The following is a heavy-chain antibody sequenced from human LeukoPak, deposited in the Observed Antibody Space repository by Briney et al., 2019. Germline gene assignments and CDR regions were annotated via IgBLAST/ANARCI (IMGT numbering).Heavy chain of an antibody. Sequence: PGGSLRLSCAASGFPFSSYAMSWVRQAPGKGLEWVSAISGSGGSTYYADSVKGRFTISRDNSKNTLYLQMNSLRAEDTAVYYCAGGGMTNYYYGMDVWGQGTTVTVSS. CDR3: AGGGMTNYYYGMDV. CDR1: GFPFSSYA. CDR2: ISGSGGST. J-gene: IGHJ6*02. D-gene: IGHD3-16*01. V-gene: IGHV3-23*01.